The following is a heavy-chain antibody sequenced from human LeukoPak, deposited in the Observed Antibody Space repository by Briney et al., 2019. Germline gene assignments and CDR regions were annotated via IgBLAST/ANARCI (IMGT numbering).Heavy chain of an antibody. CDR2: ISTYDGNT. Sequence: GASVTVSCKASGYTFTGYYMHWVRQAPGQGLEWMGWISTYDGNTDFVQKFQGRLIMTKDTVTNTTYMELTGLRSDDTAVYYCARDLLDFWSAPAYLDYWGQGTLVTVSS. J-gene: IGHJ4*02. CDR1: GYTFTGYY. V-gene: IGHV1-18*04. D-gene: IGHD3-3*01. CDR3: ARDLLDFWSAPAYLDY.